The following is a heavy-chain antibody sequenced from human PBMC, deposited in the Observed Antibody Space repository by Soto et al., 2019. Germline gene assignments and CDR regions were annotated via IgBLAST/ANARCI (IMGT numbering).Heavy chain of an antibody. D-gene: IGHD3-10*01. Sequence: QITLKESGPTLVRPTQTLTLTCTFSGFSLSTTGVGVGWIRQPPGKALEWLALIYWDDDKRYSPSLKSRLTITRDTAKSEVILTMTNMDPVDTATYYCARRLRDYGLGRERANYFDPWGHGTLVTVSS. CDR1: GFSLSTTGVG. CDR3: ARRLRDYGLGRERANYFDP. CDR2: IYWDDDK. J-gene: IGHJ5*02. V-gene: IGHV2-5*02.